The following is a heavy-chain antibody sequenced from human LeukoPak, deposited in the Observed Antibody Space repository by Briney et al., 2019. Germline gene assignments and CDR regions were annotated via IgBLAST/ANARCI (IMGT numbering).Heavy chain of an antibody. CDR1: GYTFISYG. D-gene: IGHD6-19*01. Sequence: ASVKVSCKASGYTFISYGISWVRQAPGQGPEWMGWISGYNGNTNYAQKLQGRVTMTTDTSTSTAYMELRSLRSDDTAVYYCAREGSSGWYDYWGQGTLVTVSS. J-gene: IGHJ4*02. V-gene: IGHV1-18*01. CDR3: AREGSSGWYDY. CDR2: ISGYNGNT.